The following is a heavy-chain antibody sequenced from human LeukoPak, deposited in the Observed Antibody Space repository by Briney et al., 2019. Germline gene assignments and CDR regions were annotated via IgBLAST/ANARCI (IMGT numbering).Heavy chain of an antibody. J-gene: IGHJ6*02. D-gene: IGHD3-10*01. V-gene: IGHV3-13*01. CDR3: ARAVYTVRGAPCLDV. CDR1: GFTFSSYD. Sequence: GGSLRLSCAASGFTFSSYDMHWVRQATGKGLEWVSAIGTAGDTYYPGSVKGRFTISRENAKNSLYLQMNSLRAGDTAVYYCARAVYTVRGAPCLDVWGQGTTVTVSS. CDR2: IGTAGDT.